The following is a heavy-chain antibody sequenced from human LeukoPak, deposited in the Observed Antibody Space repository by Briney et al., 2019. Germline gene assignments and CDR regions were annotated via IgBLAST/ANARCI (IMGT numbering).Heavy chain of an antibody. Sequence: ASVKVSCKASGGTFSSYAISWVRQAPGQGLEWMGGIIPIFGTANYAQKFQGRVTITTDESTSTAYMELSSLRSEDTAVYYCARDVTGYYDSSGYFDIWGQGTMVTVSS. V-gene: IGHV1-69*05. CDR1: GGTFSSYA. CDR2: IIPIFGTA. CDR3: ARDVTGYYDSSGYFDI. J-gene: IGHJ3*02. D-gene: IGHD3-22*01.